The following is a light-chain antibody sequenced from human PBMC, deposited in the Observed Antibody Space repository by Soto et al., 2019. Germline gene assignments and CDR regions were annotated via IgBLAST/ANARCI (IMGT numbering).Light chain of an antibody. CDR2: GAS. J-gene: IGKJ1*01. Sequence: IVLTQWPGTLCLYQGESATLSCRASQSVSNNYLAWYQQKPGQAPRLLIYGASNRATGIPDRFSGSGSGTDFTLTISRLEPEDFAVYYCQQYGSSGTFGQGTKVDIK. CDR3: QQYGSSGT. CDR1: QSVSNNY. V-gene: IGKV3-20*01.